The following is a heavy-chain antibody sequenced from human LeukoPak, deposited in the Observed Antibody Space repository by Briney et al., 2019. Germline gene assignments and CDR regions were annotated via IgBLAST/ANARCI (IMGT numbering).Heavy chain of an antibody. J-gene: IGHJ4*02. CDR3: ARAEWEQLRWGIDY. CDR2: IKQDGSEK. CDR1: GFTFSSSW. Sequence: PGGSLRLSCAASGFTFSSSWMSWVRQAPGKGLEWVANIKQDGSEKYYVDSVKGRFTISRDNSKNTLYLQMGSLRAEDMAVYYCARAEWEQLRWGIDYWGQGSLVTVSS. V-gene: IGHV3-7*01. D-gene: IGHD1-26*01.